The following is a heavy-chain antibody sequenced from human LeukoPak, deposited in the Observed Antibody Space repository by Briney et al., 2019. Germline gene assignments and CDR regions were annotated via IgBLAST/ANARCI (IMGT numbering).Heavy chain of an antibody. J-gene: IGHJ5*02. CDR2: ISAYNGNT. CDR1: GYTFTSYG. Sequence: ASVNVSCKASGYTFTSYGISWVRQAPGQGREWMGWISAYNGNTNYAQKLQGRVTMTTDTSTSTAYMELRSLRSDDTAVYYCAANGYSSSWYKGGWFDPWGQGTLVTVSS. D-gene: IGHD6-13*01. V-gene: IGHV1-18*01. CDR3: AANGYSSSWYKGGWFDP.